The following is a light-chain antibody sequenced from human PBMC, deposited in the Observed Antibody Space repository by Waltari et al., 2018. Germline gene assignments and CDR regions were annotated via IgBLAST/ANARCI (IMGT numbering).Light chain of an antibody. Sequence: QSVLTQPPSASGTPGQSVTLPCAGSTSNIELTNLYWFQHLPGSAPKLRIPRTSQRPSGASDRFSGSKSGASASLTISGLRSEDEGYYYCAAWDDSVNGVLFGGGTKLTVL. J-gene: IGLJ2*01. CDR3: AAWDDSVNGVL. V-gene: IGLV1-47*01. CDR1: TSNIELTN. CDR2: RTS.